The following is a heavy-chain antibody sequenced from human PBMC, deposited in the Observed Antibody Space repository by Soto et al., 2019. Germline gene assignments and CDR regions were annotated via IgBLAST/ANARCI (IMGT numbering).Heavy chain of an antibody. D-gene: IGHD6-19*01. CDR3: ARDFDYGRSGWYGGFYR. Sequence: ASVKVSCKASGYTFTSYAMHWVRQAPGQRLEWMGWINAGNGNTKYSQKFQGRVTITRDTSASTAYMELSSLRSEDTAVYYCARDFDYGRSGWYGGFYRWGQGTLVTVSS. CDR1: GYTFTSYA. V-gene: IGHV1-3*01. J-gene: IGHJ5*02. CDR2: INAGNGNT.